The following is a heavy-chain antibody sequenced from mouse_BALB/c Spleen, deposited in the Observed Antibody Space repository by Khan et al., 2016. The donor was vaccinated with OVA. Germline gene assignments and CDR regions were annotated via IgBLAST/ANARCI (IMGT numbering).Heavy chain of an antibody. D-gene: IGHD1-2*01. CDR2: ISYSGST. Sequence: QLQESGPGLVKPSQSLSLTCTVTGYSTTSGYGWNWIRQFPGNKLEWMGYISYSGSTNYNPSLKSRISITRDTSKNQFFLQLNSVTTEDTATYYCARTARIKYWGQGTTLTVSS. V-gene: IGHV3-2*02. CDR3: ARTARIKY. CDR1: GYSTTSGYG. J-gene: IGHJ2*01.